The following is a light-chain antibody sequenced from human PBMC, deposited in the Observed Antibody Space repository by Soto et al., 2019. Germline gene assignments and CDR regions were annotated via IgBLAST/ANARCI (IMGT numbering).Light chain of an antibody. CDR1: LSIRTE. J-gene: IGKJ2*01. V-gene: IGKV1-39*01. CDR3: QQSYTTPRT. Sequence: DIQMTQSPSSLSASVGDRVTITCRASLSIRTELNWYQQKPGKAPKVLIFGASSLQSGVPSRFSGSGSGTDCTLTSSNLQPDDFATYYGQQSYTTPRTFGQGTKLEIK. CDR2: GAS.